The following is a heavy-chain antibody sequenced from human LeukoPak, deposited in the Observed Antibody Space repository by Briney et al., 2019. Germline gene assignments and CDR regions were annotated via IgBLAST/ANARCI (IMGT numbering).Heavy chain of an antibody. Sequence: AAVKVSCKASGQSLTGYFIHWVRQAPGQGLEWVGRIDPNTGDTIYAQNFQGRVTVTSATSISTAYMELSRLTSDDTAVYFCARLGLHGSGTYYFFDYWGQGTLVTVSS. CDR1: GQSLTGYF. CDR3: ARLGLHGSGTYYFFDY. J-gene: IGHJ4*02. V-gene: IGHV1-2*06. D-gene: IGHD3-10*01. CDR2: IDPNTGDT.